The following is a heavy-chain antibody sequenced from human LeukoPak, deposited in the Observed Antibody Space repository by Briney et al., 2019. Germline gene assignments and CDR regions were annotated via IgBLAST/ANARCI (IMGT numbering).Heavy chain of an antibody. Sequence: ATVKVSCKASGYPFTSNGISWVRQAPGQGLVWMGWIGADSANTKYAQKLQGRVTMTADTSTTTVYMELRSLRSDDTALYYCARDVLGATCGFDFWGQGTLVTVSS. J-gene: IGHJ4*02. CDR3: ARDVLGATCGFDF. V-gene: IGHV1-18*01. D-gene: IGHD1-26*01. CDR2: IGADSANT. CDR1: GYPFTSNG.